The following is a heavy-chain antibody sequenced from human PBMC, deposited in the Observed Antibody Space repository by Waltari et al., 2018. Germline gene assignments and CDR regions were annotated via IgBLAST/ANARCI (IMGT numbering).Heavy chain of an antibody. CDR1: GYSISSGYY. J-gene: IGHJ4*02. CDR2: IYHSGST. Sequence: QVQLQESGPGLVKPSETLSLTCAVSGYSISSGYYWGWIRQPPGKGLEWIGSIYHSGSTYYNPSLKSRVTISVDTSKNQFSLKLSSVTAADTAVYYCAREVSSSWYGYYFDYWGQGTLVTVSS. D-gene: IGHD6-13*01. V-gene: IGHV4-38-2*02. CDR3: AREVSSSWYGYYFDY.